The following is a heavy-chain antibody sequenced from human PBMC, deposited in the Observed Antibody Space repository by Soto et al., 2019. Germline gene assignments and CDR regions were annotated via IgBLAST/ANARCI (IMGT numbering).Heavy chain of an antibody. CDR1: GCSISSSSYY. V-gene: IGHV4-39*01. CDR3: ARTNYGDYVNFDY. CDR2: IYYSGST. J-gene: IGHJ4*02. D-gene: IGHD4-17*01. Sequence: PSETLSLTCTVSGCSISSSSYYWGWIRQPPGKGLEWIGSIYYSGSTYYNPSLKSRVTISVDTSKNQFSLKLSSVTAADTAVYYCARTNYGDYVNFDYWGQGTLVTVSS.